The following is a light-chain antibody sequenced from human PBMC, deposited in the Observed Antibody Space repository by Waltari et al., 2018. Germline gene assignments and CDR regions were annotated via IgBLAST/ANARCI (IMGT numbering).Light chain of an antibody. V-gene: IGKV4-1*01. J-gene: IGKJ4*01. Sequence: DIVMTQSPDSTAVSLGERATIHCTSSQSVLYTSRNQNYLAWHQLKTGKPPKLLIYWASTRQSGGPERFSGSGSGTEFTLAISSLQAEDVAVYYCQQYYTTPPTFGGGTKVEIK. CDR2: WAS. CDR3: QQYYTTPPT. CDR1: QSVLYTSRNQNY.